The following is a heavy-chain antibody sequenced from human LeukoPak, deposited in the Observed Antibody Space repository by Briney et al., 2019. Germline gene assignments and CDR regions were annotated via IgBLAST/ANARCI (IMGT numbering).Heavy chain of an antibody. CDR3: ARIYFDWLSPDY. CDR1: GGSFGGYY. V-gene: IGHV4-34*01. CDR2: INHSGST. D-gene: IGHD3-9*01. Sequence: SEALSLTCAVYGGSFGGYYWSWIRQPPGKGLEWIGEINHSGSTNYNPSLKSRVTISVDTSKNQFSLKLSSVTAADTAVYYCARIYFDWLSPDYWGQGTLVTVSS. J-gene: IGHJ4*02.